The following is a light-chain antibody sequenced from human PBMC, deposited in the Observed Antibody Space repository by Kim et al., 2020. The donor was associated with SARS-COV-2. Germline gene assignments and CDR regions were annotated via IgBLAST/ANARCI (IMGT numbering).Light chain of an antibody. J-gene: IGLJ3*02. CDR2: EDN. CDR3: QSYDTTNHWV. CDR1: SGGIASSY. Sequence: NFMLTQPHSVSESPEKTVTISCTRSSGGIASSYVQWYQQRPGSSPTTLIYEDNQRPSGVPDRFSGSIDSSSNSASLTISGLKTEDEADYYCQSYDTTNHWVFGGGTQLTVL. V-gene: IGLV6-57*01.